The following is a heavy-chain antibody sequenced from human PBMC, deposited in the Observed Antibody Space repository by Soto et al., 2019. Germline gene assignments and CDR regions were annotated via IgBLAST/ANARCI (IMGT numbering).Heavy chain of an antibody. Sequence: GGSLRLSCEASGSTISGCSMNWVRQTPGKGLEWLAYITIATGNTRYADSVRGRFTISADNAANSVFLQMNSLRDEDTAVYFCVRDRDLYRDMFHADLWGQGT. CDR3: VRDRDLYRDMFHADL. CDR1: GSTISGCS. D-gene: IGHD1-26*01. V-gene: IGHV3-48*02. CDR2: ITIATGNT. J-gene: IGHJ4*01.